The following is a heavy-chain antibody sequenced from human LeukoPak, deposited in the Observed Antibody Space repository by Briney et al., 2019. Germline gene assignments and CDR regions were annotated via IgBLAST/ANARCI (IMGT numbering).Heavy chain of an antibody. Sequence: PSETLSLTCTVSGGSISSYYWSWIRQPPGKGLEWIGYIYYTGNTNYNPSLKSRVTISVDTSKNQFSLKLSSVSAADTAVYYCARVAVAGDSFNWFDPWGQGTLVTVSS. CDR2: IYYTGNT. CDR3: ARVAVAGDSFNWFDP. J-gene: IGHJ5*02. CDR1: GGSISSYY. V-gene: IGHV4-59*01. D-gene: IGHD6-19*01.